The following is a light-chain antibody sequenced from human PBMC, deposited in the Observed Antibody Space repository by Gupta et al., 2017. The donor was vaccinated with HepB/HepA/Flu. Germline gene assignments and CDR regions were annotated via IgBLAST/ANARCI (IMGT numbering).Light chain of an antibody. Sequence: DIVLTQSPGTLSLSPGERATLSCRASQSVSSSYLAWYQKKPGQAPRLLIYGASSRATGIPDRFSGSGSGTDFTLTISRLEPEDFAVDYCQQYGSSPTITFGPGTKVDIK. J-gene: IGKJ3*01. V-gene: IGKV3-20*01. CDR1: QSVSSSY. CDR3: QQYGSSPTIT. CDR2: GAS.